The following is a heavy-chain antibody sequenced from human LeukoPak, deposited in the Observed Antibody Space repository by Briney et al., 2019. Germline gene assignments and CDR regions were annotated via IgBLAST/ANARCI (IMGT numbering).Heavy chain of an antibody. Sequence: GGSLRLSCAASGFTFSSYGMHWVRQAPGKGLEWVAVISYDGRNKYYADSVKGRFTISRDNSKNTLYLQMNSLRAEDTAVYYCAKVQYSSSSAATYFDYWGQGTLVTVSS. CDR1: GFTFSSYG. D-gene: IGHD6-6*01. V-gene: IGHV3-30*18. CDR3: AKVQYSSSSAATYFDY. J-gene: IGHJ4*02. CDR2: ISYDGRNK.